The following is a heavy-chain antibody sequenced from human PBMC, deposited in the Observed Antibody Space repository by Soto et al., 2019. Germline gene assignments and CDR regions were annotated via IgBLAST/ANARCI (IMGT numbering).Heavy chain of an antibody. D-gene: IGHD5-12*01. J-gene: IGHJ6*02. V-gene: IGHV3-48*03. CDR2: ISYGGSTM. Sequence: GGSLRLSCAASGFTFSNYEMNWVRQAPGKWLEWVSYISYGGSTMYYADSVKGRFTISRDNAKNSLYLQMNSLRAEDTALYYCAREYSGYDHFSYYYYYGMDVWXQGTTVTVSS. CDR1: GFTFSNYE. CDR3: AREYSGYDHFSYYYYYGMDV.